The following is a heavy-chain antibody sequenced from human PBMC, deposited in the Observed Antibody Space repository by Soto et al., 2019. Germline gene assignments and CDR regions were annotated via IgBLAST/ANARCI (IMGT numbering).Heavy chain of an antibody. Sequence: SETLSLTCTVSGGSISSGDYYWSWIRQPPEKGLEWIGYIYYSGSTYYNPSLKSRVTMSVDTSKNQFSLKLSSVTAADTAVYYCARKAVLEDGRPFDYWGQGTLVTVSS. CDR3: ARKAVLEDGRPFDY. D-gene: IGHD6-19*01. J-gene: IGHJ4*02. V-gene: IGHV4-30-4*01. CDR2: IYYSGST. CDR1: GGSISSGDYY.